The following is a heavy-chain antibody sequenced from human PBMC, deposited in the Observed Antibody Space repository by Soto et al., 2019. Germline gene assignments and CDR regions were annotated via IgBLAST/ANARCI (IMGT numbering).Heavy chain of an antibody. D-gene: IGHD2-2*01. CDR3: ARDNSGCSNSACYLSGWFDP. J-gene: IGHJ5*02. Sequence: QLQLRESGAGLVKPSETLSLTCTVSGGSISSGAYSWTWIRQSPGKGLEWLGFIYQSGSTYYSPSLKRRVSISIDKSKNQLHLNLRSVTAADTAVYYCARDNSGCSNSACYLSGWFDPWGQGTLVTVSS. CDR2: IYQSGST. CDR1: GGSISSGAYS. V-gene: IGHV4-30-2*06.